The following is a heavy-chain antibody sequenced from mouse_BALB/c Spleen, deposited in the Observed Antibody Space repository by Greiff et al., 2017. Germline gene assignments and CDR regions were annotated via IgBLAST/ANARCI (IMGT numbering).Heavy chain of an antibody. CDR2: IDPANGNT. CDR3: ARTYEYGNYLAY. V-gene: IGHV14-3*02. D-gene: IGHD2-10*02. J-gene: IGHJ3*01. CDR1: GFNIKDTY. Sequence: VQLQQSGAELVKPGASVKLSCTASGFNIKDTYMHWVKQRPEQGLEWIGRIDPANGNTKYDPKFQGKATITADTSSNTAYLQLSSLTSEDTAVYYCARTYEYGNYLAYWGQGTLVTVSA.